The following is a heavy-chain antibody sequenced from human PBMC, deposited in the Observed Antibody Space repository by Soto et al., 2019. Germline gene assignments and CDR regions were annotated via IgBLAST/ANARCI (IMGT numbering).Heavy chain of an antibody. CDR2: IYYSGST. CDR3: ARVVVVAATRYFDY. CDR1: GGSISSGGYY. Sequence: PSETLSLTCTVSGGSISSGGYYWSWIRQHPGKGLEWIGYIYYSGSTYYNPSLKSRVTISVDTSKNQFSLKLSTMTAADTAVYYCARVVVVAATRYFDYWGQGTLVTVSS. J-gene: IGHJ4*02. V-gene: IGHV4-31*03. D-gene: IGHD2-15*01.